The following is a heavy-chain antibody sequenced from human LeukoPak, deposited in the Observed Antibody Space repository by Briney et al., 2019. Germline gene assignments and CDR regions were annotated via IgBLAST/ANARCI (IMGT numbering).Heavy chain of an antibody. J-gene: IGHJ4*02. V-gene: IGHV3-30*18. Sequence: GGSLRLSCAASGFTFSSYGMHWVRQAPGKGLEWVAVISYDGSNKYYADSVKGRFTISRDNSKNTLYLQMNSLRAEDTAVFFFAKSVRATRYLVDYWGQGTLVTVSS. CDR3: AKSVRATRYLVDY. D-gene: IGHD5-12*01. CDR2: ISYDGSNK. CDR1: GFTFSSYG.